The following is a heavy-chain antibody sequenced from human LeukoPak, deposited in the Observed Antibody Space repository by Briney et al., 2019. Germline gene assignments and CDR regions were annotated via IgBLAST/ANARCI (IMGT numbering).Heavy chain of an antibody. V-gene: IGHV5-51*01. CDR1: GYSFTSYW. CDR2: IYPGDSDT. Sequence: GESLKISCKGSGYSFTSYWVGWVRLMPGKGLEWMGIIYPGDSDTRHSPSFQGQVTISADKSITTAYLQWSSLKASDTAMYYCARAQVGAFDIWGQGTMVTVSS. CDR3: ARAQVGAFDI. J-gene: IGHJ3*02.